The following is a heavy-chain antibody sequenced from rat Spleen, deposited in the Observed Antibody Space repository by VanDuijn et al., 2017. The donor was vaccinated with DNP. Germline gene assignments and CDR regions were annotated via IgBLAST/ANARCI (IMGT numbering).Heavy chain of an antibody. D-gene: IGHD1-11*01. CDR2: INSAGST. Sequence: EVQLQESGPGLVEPSQSLSLTCSVTGYSITSGYGWNWIRKFPGNKLEWMGFINSAGSTNYNPPLKSQISITRDTSKNQVFLQLTSVTTEDTATYYCARWATTGVMDAWGQGTLVTVSS. J-gene: IGHJ3*01. CDR1: GYSITSGYG. V-gene: IGHV3-3*01. CDR3: ARWATTGVMDA.